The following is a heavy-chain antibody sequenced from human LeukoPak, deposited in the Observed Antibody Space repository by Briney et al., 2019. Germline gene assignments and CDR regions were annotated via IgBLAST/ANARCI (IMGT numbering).Heavy chain of an antibody. J-gene: IGHJ4*02. CDR2: ISGSGGST. D-gene: IGHD6-13*01. V-gene: IGHV3-23*01. CDR3: ARGIAAAGTGLDY. Sequence: PGGSLRLSCAASGFTFSSYAMSWVRQAPGKGLEWVSAISGSGGSTYYADSVKGRFTISRDNSKNTLYLQMNSLRAGDTAVYYCARGIAAAGTGLDYWGQGTLVTVSS. CDR1: GFTFSSYA.